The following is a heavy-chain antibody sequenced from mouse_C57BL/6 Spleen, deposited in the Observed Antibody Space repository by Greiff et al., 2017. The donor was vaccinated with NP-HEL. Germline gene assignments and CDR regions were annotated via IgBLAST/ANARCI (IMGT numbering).Heavy chain of an antibody. CDR1: GYTFTSYW. D-gene: IGHD2-10*01. J-gene: IGHJ4*01. Sequence: VKLQQPGAELVKPGASVKLSCKASGYTFTSYWMHWVKQRPGQGLEWIGMIHPNSGSTNYNEKFKSKATLTVDKSSSTAYMQLSSLTSEDSAVYYCARPLLYAMDYWGQGTSVTVSS. CDR3: ARPLLYAMDY. V-gene: IGHV1-64*01. CDR2: IHPNSGST.